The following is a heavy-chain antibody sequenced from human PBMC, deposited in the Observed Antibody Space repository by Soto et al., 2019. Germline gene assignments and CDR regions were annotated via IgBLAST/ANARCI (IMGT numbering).Heavy chain of an antibody. J-gene: IGHJ6*03. CDR3: ARXXXSVQYYYYYMDV. CDR1: GYTFTSYD. CDR2: MNPNSGNT. V-gene: IGHV1-8*01. Sequence: QVQLVQSGAEVKKPGASVKVSCKASGYTFTSYDINWVRQATGQGLEWMGWMNPNSGNTGYAQKFQGRVTMTRNTSISTAYMELSSLRSEDTAVYXXARXXXSVQYYYYYMDVWGKGTTVTXSS.